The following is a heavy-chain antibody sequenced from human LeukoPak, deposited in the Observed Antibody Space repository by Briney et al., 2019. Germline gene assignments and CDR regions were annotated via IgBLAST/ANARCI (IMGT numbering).Heavy chain of an antibody. Sequence: SVKVSCKASGGTFSSYAISWVRQAPGQGLEWMGGIIPIFGTANYAQKFQGRVTITADESTSTAYMELSSLRSEDTAVYYCARQLGLNDAFDIWGQGTMVTVSS. J-gene: IGHJ3*02. CDR3: ARQLGLNDAFDI. CDR1: GGTFSSYA. D-gene: IGHD7-27*01. V-gene: IGHV1-69*01. CDR2: IIPIFGTA.